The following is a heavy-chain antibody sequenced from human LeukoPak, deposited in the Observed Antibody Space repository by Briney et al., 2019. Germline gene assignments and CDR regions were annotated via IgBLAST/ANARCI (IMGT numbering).Heavy chain of an antibody. Sequence: SETLSLSCTVSGGSISSSCYYWVWIRQRPGKELEWIGSIYYSGSTYYNSSLKSRVIISVVTSKNQFSLKLSSVTAADTAVYFWARNANYYALSGYYYGGGGPDYWGQGTLVTVSS. D-gene: IGHD3-22*01. CDR3: ARNANYYALSGYYYGGGGPDY. J-gene: IGHJ4*02. V-gene: IGHV4-39*01. CDR2: IYYSGST. CDR1: GGSISSSCYY.